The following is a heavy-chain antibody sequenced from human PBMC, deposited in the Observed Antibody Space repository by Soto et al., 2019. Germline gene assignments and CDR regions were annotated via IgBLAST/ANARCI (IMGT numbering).Heavy chain of an antibody. CDR3: TRSGGDRDGYNYVD. Sequence: QVHLVQSGAEAKKPGASVSVSCKASGYNFNIYGITWVRQAPGQGLEWVGWISAYSGKTSYSQKVQGRVTMTTETSTNTAYTDLRSLTSDDAAVYYCTRSGGDRDGYNYVDWGQGTLVTVSS. V-gene: IGHV1-18*01. CDR1: GYNFNIYG. J-gene: IGHJ4*02. CDR2: ISAYSGKT. D-gene: IGHD5-12*01.